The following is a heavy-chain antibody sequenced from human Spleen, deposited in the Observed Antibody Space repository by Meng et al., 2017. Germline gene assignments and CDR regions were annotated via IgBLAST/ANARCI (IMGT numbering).Heavy chain of an antibody. J-gene: IGHJ4*02. Sequence: QLQLQESGPGMVKPWATLSLTCTVSGGSITSSSYSCGWIRQPPGKGLESIGEINHSGSTNYNPSLKSRVTISVDTSKNQFSLNLRSVTAADTAVYYCARGNVATFLGYWGQGTLVTVSS. CDR1: GGSITSSSYS. CDR2: INHSGST. D-gene: IGHD5-12*01. CDR3: ARGNVATFLGY. V-gene: IGHV4-39*07.